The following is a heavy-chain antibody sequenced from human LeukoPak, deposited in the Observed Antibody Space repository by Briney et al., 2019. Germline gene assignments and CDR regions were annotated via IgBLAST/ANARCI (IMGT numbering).Heavy chain of an antibody. CDR1: GFTFSSYS. Sequence: GGSLRLSCAASGFTFSSYSMNWVRQAPGKGLEWVSSISSSSSDIYYADSVKGRFTISRDNAKNSLYLQMNSLRAEDTAVYYCARARIVGATMGVAFDIWGQGTMVTVSS. CDR2: ISSSSSDI. V-gene: IGHV3-21*01. D-gene: IGHD1-26*01. J-gene: IGHJ3*02. CDR3: ARARIVGATMGVAFDI.